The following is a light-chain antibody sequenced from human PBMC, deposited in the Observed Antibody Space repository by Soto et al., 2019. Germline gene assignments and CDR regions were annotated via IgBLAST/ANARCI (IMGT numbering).Light chain of an antibody. CDR3: QHYGQT. Sequence: EIVLTQSPATLSLSPGERATLSCRVSQSVSRASLAWYHQRPGQAPRLLIYGASNRATGVPDRFSGGGSGTDFTLTISILEPEDLGVYYCQHYGQTFGPGTKVDIK. J-gene: IGKJ1*01. CDR2: GAS. CDR1: QSVSRAS. V-gene: IGKV3-20*01.